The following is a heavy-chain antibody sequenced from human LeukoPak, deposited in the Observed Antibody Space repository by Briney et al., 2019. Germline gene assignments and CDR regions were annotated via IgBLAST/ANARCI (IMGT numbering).Heavy chain of an antibody. CDR2: ISYSGST. D-gene: IGHD3-9*01. J-gene: IGHJ4*02. CDR1: GGSISSSSYY. CDR3: ARYSRGDWLRMFDY. Sequence: SETLSLTCTVPGGSISSSSYYWGWIRQPPGKGLEWIASISYSGSTHYTPSLRTRVTMSVDTSNNQFSLNLTSVTAADTAVYYCARYSRGDWLRMFDYWGQGTLVTVSS. V-gene: IGHV4-39*01.